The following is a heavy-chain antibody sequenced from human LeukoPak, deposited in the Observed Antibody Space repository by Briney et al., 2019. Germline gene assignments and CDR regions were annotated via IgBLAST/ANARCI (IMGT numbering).Heavy chain of an antibody. V-gene: IGHV1-3*01. J-gene: IGHJ4*02. Sequence: GASVKVSWKASGYTFTSYAMHWVRQAPGQRLEWMGWINAGNGNTKYSQKFQGRVTITRDTSASTAYMELSSLRSEDTAVYYCARGPNSNWSGLDFWGQGTLLTVSS. CDR2: INAGNGNT. CDR1: GYTFTSYA. CDR3: ARGPNSNWSGLDF. D-gene: IGHD6-6*01.